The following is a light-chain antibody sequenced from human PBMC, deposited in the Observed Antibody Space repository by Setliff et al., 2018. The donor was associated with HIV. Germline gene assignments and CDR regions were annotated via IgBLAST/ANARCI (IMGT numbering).Light chain of an antibody. V-gene: IGLV2-23*02. CDR1: SSDVGSYNF. Sequence: LTQPASVSGSPGQSITISCAGTSSDVGSYNFVSWYQQHPGRAPKLIIYEVSKWPSGVSNHFSGSKSGNTASLTISGLQTEDEAEYYCCSYASTGSFVFGTGTKGTVL. CDR2: EVS. CDR3: CSYASTGSFV. J-gene: IGLJ1*01.